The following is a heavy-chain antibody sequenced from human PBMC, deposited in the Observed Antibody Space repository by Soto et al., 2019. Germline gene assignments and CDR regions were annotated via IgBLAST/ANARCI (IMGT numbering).Heavy chain of an antibody. D-gene: IGHD2-2*01. J-gene: IGHJ6*02. CDR2: IGTSGTPT. CDR1: GFTFRSYA. CDR3: PRILWYSRRDTLAI. V-gene: IGHV3-23*01. Sequence: DVQLLESGGDLVQPGGSLRLSCIASGFTFRSYAMAWVRQAPGEDLEWVSAIGTSGTPTLYADSVKSRFSISRDDSRTTGSRQMNSLGVKATATYYCPRILWYSRRDTLAIWGQGTTVTVSS.